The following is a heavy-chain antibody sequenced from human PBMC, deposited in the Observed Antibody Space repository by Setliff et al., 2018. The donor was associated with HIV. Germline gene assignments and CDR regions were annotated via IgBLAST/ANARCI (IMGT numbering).Heavy chain of an antibody. CDR1: GGSISSGSHY. Sequence: PSETLSLTCTVSGGSISSGSHYWSWIRLPAGKGLEWIGQIHTTGSTNYNPSLKSRVTISIDTSKNQFSLKLNSVTATDTAVYYCAKRTFGSGRFDPWGQGTLVTVSS. CDR2: IHTTGST. D-gene: IGHD3-16*01. V-gene: IGHV4-61*09. CDR3: AKRTFGSGRFDP. J-gene: IGHJ5*02.